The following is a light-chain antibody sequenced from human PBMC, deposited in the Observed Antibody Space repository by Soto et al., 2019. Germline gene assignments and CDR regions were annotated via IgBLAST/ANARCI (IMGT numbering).Light chain of an antibody. Sequence: DIQMTQSPSTLSASVGDRVTITCRASQSISSWLARYQQKPGKAPKLLIQKASSLESGVPSRFSGSGSGTEFTLTISSLQPDDFATYYCQQYNRYSPWTFGQGNKVEIK. V-gene: IGKV1-5*03. J-gene: IGKJ1*01. CDR1: QSISSW. CDR2: KAS. CDR3: QQYNRYSPWT.